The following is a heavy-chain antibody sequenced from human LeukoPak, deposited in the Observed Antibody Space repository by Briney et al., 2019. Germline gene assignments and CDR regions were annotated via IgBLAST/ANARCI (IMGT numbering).Heavy chain of an antibody. D-gene: IGHD3-22*01. CDR3: AGPGNYYDSSGYSY. V-gene: IGHV4-61*02. CDR2: IYTSGST. Sequence: SQTLSLTCTVSGGSISSGSYYWSWIRQPAGKGLEWIGRIYTSGSTNYNPSLKSRVTISVDTSKNQFSLKLSSVTAADTAVYYCAGPGNYYDSSGYSYWGQGTLVTVSS. J-gene: IGHJ4*02. CDR1: GGSISSGSYY.